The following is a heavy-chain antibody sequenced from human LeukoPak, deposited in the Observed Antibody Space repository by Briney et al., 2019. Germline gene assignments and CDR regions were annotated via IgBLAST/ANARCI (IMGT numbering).Heavy chain of an antibody. CDR3: ARAGGDYYYYYYMDV. V-gene: IGHV4-59*01. D-gene: IGHD4-17*01. J-gene: IGHJ6*03. CDR1: GGSISSYY. CDR2: NYYSGST. Sequence: PSETLSLTCTVSGGSISSYYWSWIRQPPGKGLEWIGYNYYSGSTNYNPSLKSRVTISVDTSKNQFSLKLSSVTAADTAVYYCARAGGDYYYYYYMDVWGKGTTVTVSS.